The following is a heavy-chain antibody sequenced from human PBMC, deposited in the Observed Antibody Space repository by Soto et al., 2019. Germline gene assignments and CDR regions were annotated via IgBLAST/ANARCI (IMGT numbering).Heavy chain of an antibody. CDR3: ARAIVAAAGMKWFDP. CDR1: GGSISSGGYY. Sequence: TSGTLSLTCPVSGGSISSGGYYWSWIRPRPGKGLEWFGYIYYSGSTYYNPSLKSRVTRSVDTSKNQFSLKLSSVTAADTAVYYCARAIVAAAGMKWFDPWGQGTLVTVSS. V-gene: IGHV4-31*03. J-gene: IGHJ5*02. D-gene: IGHD6-13*01. CDR2: IYYSGST.